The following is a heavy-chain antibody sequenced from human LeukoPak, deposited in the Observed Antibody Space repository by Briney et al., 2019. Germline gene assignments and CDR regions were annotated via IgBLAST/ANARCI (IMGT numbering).Heavy chain of an antibody. Sequence: SEIRSLTCTVSGRSISSHYWSWIRQPPGKGLEWIGYIYYSGSTNYNPSLKSRVTISVDTSKNQFSLRLSSVTAADTAVYYCARGPTVTTDYWGQGTLVTVSS. CDR2: IYYSGST. CDR1: GRSISSHY. D-gene: IGHD4-17*01. V-gene: IGHV4-59*11. J-gene: IGHJ4*02. CDR3: ARGPTVTTDY.